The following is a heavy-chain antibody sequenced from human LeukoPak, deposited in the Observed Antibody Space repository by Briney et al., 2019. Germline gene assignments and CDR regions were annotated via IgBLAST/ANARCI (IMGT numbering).Heavy chain of an antibody. D-gene: IGHD3-3*01. Sequence: GGSLRLSCAASGFTFSSYWMHWVRHAPGKGLVWVSRINSDGSSTIYADSVKGRFTISRDNAKNTLYLQMNSLRAEDTAVYYCARDLINGVAQSYDAFDIWGQGTMVTVSS. V-gene: IGHV3-74*01. CDR1: GFTFSSYW. J-gene: IGHJ3*02. CDR2: INSDGSST. CDR3: ARDLINGVAQSYDAFDI.